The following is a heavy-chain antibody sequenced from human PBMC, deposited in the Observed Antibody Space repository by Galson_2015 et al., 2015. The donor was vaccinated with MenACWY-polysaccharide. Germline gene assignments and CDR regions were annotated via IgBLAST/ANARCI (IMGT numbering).Heavy chain of an antibody. CDR1: DYSIRSGYF. D-gene: IGHD1-26*01. V-gene: IGHV4-38-2*01. J-gene: IGHJ4*02. Sequence: ETLSLTCAVSDYSIRSGYFWGWIRQPPGKGLEWIASIFHSGTTYYNPSLKSRVTISVDTSKNQFPLKLSSVTAADTAVYYCARVEKYSGSFYILYWGQGTLVTVS. CDR2: IFHSGTT. CDR3: ARVEKYSGSFYILY.